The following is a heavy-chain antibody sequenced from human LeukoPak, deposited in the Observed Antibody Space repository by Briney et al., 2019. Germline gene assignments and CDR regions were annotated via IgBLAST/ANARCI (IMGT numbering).Heavy chain of an antibody. CDR1: GLTFSSYW. D-gene: IGHD3-16*02. V-gene: IGHV3-7*01. Sequence: GGSLRLSCAASGLTFSSYWMSWVRQAPGKGLEWVANIKQDGSEKYYVDSVKGRFTISRDNAKNSLYLQMNSLRAEDTAVYYCARVRGGVWGSYRYDYWGQGSLVTVSS. CDR2: IKQDGSEK. J-gene: IGHJ4*02. CDR3: ARVRGGVWGSYRYDY.